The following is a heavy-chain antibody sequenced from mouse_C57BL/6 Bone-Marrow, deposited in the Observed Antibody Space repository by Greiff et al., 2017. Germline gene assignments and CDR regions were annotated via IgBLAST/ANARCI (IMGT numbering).Heavy chain of an antibody. Sequence: DVKLQESGPGLVKPSQSLSLTCSVTGYSITSGYYWNWIRQFPGNKLEWMGYISYDGSNNYNPSLKNRISITRDTSKNQFFLKLNSVTTEDTATYYCARSPDSSGYYAMDYWGQGTSVTVSS. D-gene: IGHD3-2*02. V-gene: IGHV3-6*01. CDR1: GYSITSGYY. CDR2: ISYDGSN. J-gene: IGHJ4*01. CDR3: ARSPDSSGYYAMDY.